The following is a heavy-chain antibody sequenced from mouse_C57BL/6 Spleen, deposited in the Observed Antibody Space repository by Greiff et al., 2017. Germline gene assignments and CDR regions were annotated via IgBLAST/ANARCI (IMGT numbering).Heavy chain of an antibody. V-gene: IGHV1-74*01. Sequence: VQLQQPGAELVKPGASVKVSCKASGYTFTSYWMHWVKQRPGQGLEWIGRIHPSDSDTNYNQKFKGKATLTVDQSSSTAYMQRSSLTSEDSAVYYCAKITTVPYYAMDYWGQGTSVTVSS. D-gene: IGHD1-1*01. CDR2: IHPSDSDT. CDR3: AKITTVPYYAMDY. J-gene: IGHJ4*01. CDR1: GYTFTSYW.